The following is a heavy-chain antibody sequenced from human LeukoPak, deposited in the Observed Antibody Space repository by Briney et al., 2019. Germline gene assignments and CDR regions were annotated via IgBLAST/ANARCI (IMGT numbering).Heavy chain of an antibody. CDR3: ARGVSSSSLSYYMDV. J-gene: IGHJ6*03. CDR2: IIPIFGTA. CDR1: GGTFSSYA. V-gene: IGHV1-69*05. Sequence: ASVKVSCKASGGTFSSYAISWVRQAPGQGLEWMGGIIPIFGTANYAQKFQGRVTITTDESTSTAYMELSSLRSEDTAVYYCARGVSSSSLSYYMDVWGKGTTVTVSS. D-gene: IGHD6-6*01.